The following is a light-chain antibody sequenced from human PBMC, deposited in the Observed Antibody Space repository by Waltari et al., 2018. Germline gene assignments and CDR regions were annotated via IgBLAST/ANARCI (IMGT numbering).Light chain of an antibody. Sequence: VLLTQSPASLSVSPGDPVILSCRASQSVSTNLVWDQQKAGQAPRTLSYCASTRARGVPSRFSGSGSETDFTLIISSLQSEDAAVYFGQQYYVWVPITFSGGTKLEI. CDR1: QSVSTN. CDR2: CAS. CDR3: QQYYVWVPIT. V-gene: IGKV3-15*01. J-gene: IGKJ4*01.